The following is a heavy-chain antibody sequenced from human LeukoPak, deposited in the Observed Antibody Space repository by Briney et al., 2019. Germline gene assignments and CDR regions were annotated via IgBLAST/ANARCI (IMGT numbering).Heavy chain of an antibody. CDR2: INNDGSSR. J-gene: IGHJ4*02. Sequence: GGSLRLSCAASGFTFSSYWMHWVRQAPGKGLVWVSRINNDGSSRNYADSVKGRFTISRDNAKNTLSLQMNSLRAEDTAVHFCASGGYNGFDYWGQGTLVTVSS. CDR3: ASGGYNGFDY. V-gene: IGHV3-74*01. CDR1: GFTFSSYW. D-gene: IGHD5-24*01.